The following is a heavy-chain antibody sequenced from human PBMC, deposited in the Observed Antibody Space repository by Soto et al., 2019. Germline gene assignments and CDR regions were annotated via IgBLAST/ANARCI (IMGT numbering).Heavy chain of an antibody. CDR3: ARSPYYYGMDV. CDR1: GLPFSSYS. Sequence: QPGGSLRLSCAASGLPFSSYSMNWVRRAPGKGLEWVSYISSSGSTIYYSDSVKGRFSISRDNAKNSLYLQMSSLRDEDMAVYYCARSPYYYGMDVWGQGTTVTVSS. J-gene: IGHJ6*02. CDR2: ISSSGSTI. V-gene: IGHV3-48*02.